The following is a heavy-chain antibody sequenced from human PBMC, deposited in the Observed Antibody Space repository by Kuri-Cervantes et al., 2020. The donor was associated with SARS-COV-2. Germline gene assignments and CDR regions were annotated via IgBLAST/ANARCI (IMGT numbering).Heavy chain of an antibody. Sequence: SETMSPTSTVSGGSISSYYWSWIRQPPGKGLEWIGYIYYSGSTNYNPSLKSRVTISVDTSKNQFSLKLSSVTAADTAVYYCARVYYDSSGYYEVRYFDYWGQGTLVTVSS. CDR1: GGSISSYY. V-gene: IGHV4-59*01. J-gene: IGHJ4*02. CDR2: IYYSGST. CDR3: ARVYYDSSGYYEVRYFDY. D-gene: IGHD3-22*01.